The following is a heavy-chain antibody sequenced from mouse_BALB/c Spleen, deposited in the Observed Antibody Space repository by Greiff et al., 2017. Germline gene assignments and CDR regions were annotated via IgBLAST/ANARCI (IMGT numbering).Heavy chain of an antibody. V-gene: IGHV3-2*02. Sequence: DVQLQESGPGLVKPSQSLSLTCTVTGYSITSDYAWNWIRQFPGNKLEWMGYISYSGSTSYNPSLKSRISITRDTSKNQFFLQLNSVTTEDTATYYCARHYGNLYFDVWGAGTTVTVSS. CDR2: ISYSGST. CDR3: ARHYGNLYFDV. J-gene: IGHJ1*01. D-gene: IGHD2-1*01. CDR1: GYSITSDYA.